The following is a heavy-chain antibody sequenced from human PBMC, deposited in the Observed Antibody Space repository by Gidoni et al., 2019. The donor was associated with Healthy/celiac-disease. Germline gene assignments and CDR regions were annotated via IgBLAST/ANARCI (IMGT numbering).Heavy chain of an antibody. D-gene: IGHD6-19*01. CDR3: ARVAAIPFYFQL. Sequence: QVQLQEAGPGLGKPAHTLPVTCTVHGGSSSSGGYYWSWVRQHPGKGLEWIGYSYYSGSTYYNPSLKSRVTISVGTSKNQFSLKLSSLPAADSAVYYCARVAAIPFYFQLWGQGTMVTVSS. V-gene: IGHV4-31*03. CDR2: SYYSGST. J-gene: IGHJ1*01. CDR1: GGSSSSGGYY.